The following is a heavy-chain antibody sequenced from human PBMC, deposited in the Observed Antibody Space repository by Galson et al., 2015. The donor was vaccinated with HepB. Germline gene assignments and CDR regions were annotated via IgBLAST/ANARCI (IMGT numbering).Heavy chain of an antibody. CDR3: ARDLPLAYCGGDCYYYGMDV. D-gene: IGHD2-21*01. V-gene: IGHV3-30*04. Sequence: SLRLSCAASGFTFSSYAMHWVRQAPGKGLEWVAVISYDGSNKYYADSVKGRFTTSRDNSKNTLYLQMNSLRAEDTAVYYCARDLPLAYCGGDCYYYGMDVWGQGTTVTVSS. CDR2: ISYDGSNK. CDR1: GFTFSSYA. J-gene: IGHJ6*02.